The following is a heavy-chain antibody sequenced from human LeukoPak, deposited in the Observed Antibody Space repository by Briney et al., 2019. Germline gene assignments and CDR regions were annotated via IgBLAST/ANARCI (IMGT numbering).Heavy chain of an antibody. V-gene: IGHV4-59*01. CDR2: IYYSGST. D-gene: IGHD6-25*01. Sequence: SETLSLTCTVSGGSISSYYWSWIRQPPGKGLEWIGYIYYSGSTNYNPSLKSRVTISVDTSKNQFSLKLSSVTAADTAVYYCARAARDGVNWFDPWGQGTLVTVSS. J-gene: IGHJ5*02. CDR1: GGSISSYY. CDR3: ARAARDGVNWFDP.